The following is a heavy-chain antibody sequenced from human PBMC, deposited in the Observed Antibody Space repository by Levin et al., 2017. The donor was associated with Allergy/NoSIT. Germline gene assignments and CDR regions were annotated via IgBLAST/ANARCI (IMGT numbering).Heavy chain of an antibody. CDR3: ARARNGWKLDF. Sequence: PGASVKVSCVASGFTFSPYAMSWVRQAPGKGLEWVSSIGDGGYSTYFADSVKGRFAISRDDSKNTLYLQMNSLRAEDSAVYYCARARNGWKLDFWGQGTLVTVSS. V-gene: IGHV3-23*01. CDR1: GFTFSPYA. D-gene: IGHD1-14*01. CDR2: IGDGGYST. J-gene: IGHJ4*02.